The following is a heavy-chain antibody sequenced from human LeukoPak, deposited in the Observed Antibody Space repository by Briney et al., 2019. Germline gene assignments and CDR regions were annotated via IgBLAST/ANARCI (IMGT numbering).Heavy chain of an antibody. CDR2: ISGSGGST. CDR1: GFTFSSYV. V-gene: IGHV3-23*01. J-gene: IGHJ4*02. CDR3: AKSSDIVVVPAAMIGDY. Sequence: PGGSLRLSCAASGFTFSSYVMSWVRQAPGKGLEWVSAISGSGGSTYYADSVKGRFTISRDNSKNTLYLQMNSLRAEDTAVYYCAKSSDIVVVPAAMIGDYWGQGTLVTVSS. D-gene: IGHD2-2*01.